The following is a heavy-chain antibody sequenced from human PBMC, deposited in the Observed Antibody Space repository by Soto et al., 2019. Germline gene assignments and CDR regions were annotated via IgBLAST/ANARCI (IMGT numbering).Heavy chain of an antibody. CDR2: INHSGST. D-gene: IGHD3-10*01. V-gene: IGHV4-34*01. J-gene: IGHJ6*04. Sequence: PSETLSLTCAVYGGSFSGYYWSWIRQPPGKGLEWIGEINHSGSTNYNPSLKSRVTISVDTSKNQFSLKLSSVTAADTAVYYCASGEVSMVRGDPSSYYYGMDVWGKGTTVTVSS. CDR3: ASGEVSMVRGDPSSYYYGMDV. CDR1: GGSFSGYY.